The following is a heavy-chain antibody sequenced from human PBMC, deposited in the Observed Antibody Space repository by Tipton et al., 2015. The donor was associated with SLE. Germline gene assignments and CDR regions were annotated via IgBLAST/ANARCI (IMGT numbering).Heavy chain of an antibody. V-gene: IGHV3-43*02. J-gene: IGHJ3*02. Sequence: VQSGGSLRLSCAASGFTFDDYAMHWVRQAPGKGLEWVSLISGDGGSTYYADSVKGRFTISRDNSKNSLYLQMNSLRTEDTALYYCAKLTAHFIAVAGTHDAFDIWGQGTMVTVSS. CDR2: ISGDGGST. D-gene: IGHD6-19*01. CDR3: AKLTAHFIAVAGTHDAFDI. CDR1: GFTFDDYA.